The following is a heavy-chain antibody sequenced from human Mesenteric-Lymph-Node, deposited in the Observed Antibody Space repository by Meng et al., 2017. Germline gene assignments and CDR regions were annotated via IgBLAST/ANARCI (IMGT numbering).Heavy chain of an antibody. CDR2: IYYSGST. V-gene: IGHV4-28*03. CDR1: GYSISSSNW. Sequence: HVRLQAAGPGLVKPSDTPSLTCAVSGYSISSSNWWGWIRQPPGKGLEWIGYIYYSGSTYYNPSLKSRVTMSVDTSKNQFSLKLSSVTAVDTAVYYCARASYGSGSPLGESWFDPWGQGTLVTVSS. CDR3: ARASYGSGSPLGESWFDP. D-gene: IGHD3-10*01. J-gene: IGHJ5*02.